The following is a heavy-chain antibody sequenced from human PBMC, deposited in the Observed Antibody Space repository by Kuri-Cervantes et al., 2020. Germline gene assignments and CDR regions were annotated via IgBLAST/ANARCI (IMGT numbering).Heavy chain of an antibody. D-gene: IGHD2-15*01. CDR3: ARRDCSGGNCPFDF. V-gene: IGHV5-51*01. Sequence: KVSCKGSGYGFSNNWIGWVRQMPGKGLEWMGIIYPGDSDTRYSPSFQGQVTISADKSTSTAYLQWSSLKASDTAMYYCARRDCSGGNCPFDFWGQGSLVTVSS. CDR2: IYPGDSDT. CDR1: GYGFSNNW. J-gene: IGHJ4*02.